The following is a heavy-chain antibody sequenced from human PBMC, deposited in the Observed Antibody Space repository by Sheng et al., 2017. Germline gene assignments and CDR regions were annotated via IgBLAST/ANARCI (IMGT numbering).Heavy chain of an antibody. CDR1: GYTFTSYD. CDR2: MNPNSGNT. CDR3: ARGPVAAALPIDYYYYGMDV. D-gene: IGHD2-15*01. Sequence: QVQLVQSGAEVKKPGASVKVSCKASGYTFTSYDINWVRQATGQGLEWMGWMNPNSGNTGYAQKFQGRVTITRNTSISTAYMELSSLRSEDTAVYYCARGPVAAALPIDYYYYGMDVWGRRDRRSPSP. J-gene: IGHJ6*02. V-gene: IGHV1-8*03.